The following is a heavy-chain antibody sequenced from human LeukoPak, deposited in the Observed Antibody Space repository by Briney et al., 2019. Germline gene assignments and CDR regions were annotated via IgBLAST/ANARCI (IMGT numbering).Heavy chain of an antibody. Sequence: GASVKVSCKASGGTLSIYAISWVRQAPGQGLEWMGRIIPIFGTANYAQKFQGRVTITTDESTSTAYMELSSLRSEDTAVYYCASPNRRDYYDSSGLNYWGQGTLVTVSS. V-gene: IGHV1-69*05. D-gene: IGHD3-22*01. CDR2: IIPIFGTA. CDR3: ASPNRRDYYDSSGLNY. J-gene: IGHJ4*02. CDR1: GGTLSIYA.